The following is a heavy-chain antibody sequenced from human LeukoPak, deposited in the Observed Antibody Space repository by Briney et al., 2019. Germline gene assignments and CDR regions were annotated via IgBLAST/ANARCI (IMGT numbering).Heavy chain of an antibody. D-gene: IGHD3-10*01. V-gene: IGHV4-59*01. CDR2: IYYSGST. Sequence: SETLSLTCAVSGGSISSYYWGWIRQSPGKGLECIGYIYYSGSTNYNPSLKSRVTISVDTSKNQFSLKLSSVTAADTAVYYCARDPPGSGSYYDYWGQGALVTVSS. CDR3: ARDPPGSGSYYDY. CDR1: GGSISSYY. J-gene: IGHJ4*02.